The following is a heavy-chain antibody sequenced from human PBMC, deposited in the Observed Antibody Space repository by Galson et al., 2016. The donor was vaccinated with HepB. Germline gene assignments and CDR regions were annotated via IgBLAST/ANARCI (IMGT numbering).Heavy chain of an antibody. CDR1: GGAFSNT. D-gene: IGHD2-8*02. Sequence: SVKVSCKASGGAFSNTVNWVRQAPGQGLEWTGGIIPSFAIAYYAKRFQGRVTITADQSTSTAYMELSSLRSEDTAVYYCARRPGVLGSIEASAFDIWGHGTMVTVSS. CDR3: ARRPGVLGSIEASAFDI. CDR2: IIPSFAIA. V-gene: IGHV1-69*10. J-gene: IGHJ3*02.